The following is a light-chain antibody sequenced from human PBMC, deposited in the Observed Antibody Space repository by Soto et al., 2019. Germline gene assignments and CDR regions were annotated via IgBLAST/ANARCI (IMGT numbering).Light chain of an antibody. CDR2: DAT. CDR1: TGAVTSGHY. J-gene: IGLJ3*02. V-gene: IGLV7-46*01. Sequence: QAVVTQEPSLTVSPGGTVTLTCGSSTGAVTSGHYPYWFQQKPGQAPRTLICDATNKHSWTPARFSGSLLGGKAALTLSGAQPEDEAEYYCLLSYSGARVFGGGTKLTVI. CDR3: LLSYSGARV.